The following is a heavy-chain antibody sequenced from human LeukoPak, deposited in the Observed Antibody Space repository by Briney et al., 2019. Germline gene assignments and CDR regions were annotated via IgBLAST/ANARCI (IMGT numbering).Heavy chain of an antibody. Sequence: SETLSLTRTVSGGSISSYYWSWIRQPAGKGLEWIGRIYTSGSTNYNPSLKSRVTMSVDTSKNQFSLKLSSVTAADTAVYYCAREGGFGELNKEFDYWGQGTLVTVSS. V-gene: IGHV4-4*07. CDR2: IYTSGST. CDR3: AREGGFGELNKEFDY. J-gene: IGHJ4*02. D-gene: IGHD3-10*01. CDR1: GGSISSYY.